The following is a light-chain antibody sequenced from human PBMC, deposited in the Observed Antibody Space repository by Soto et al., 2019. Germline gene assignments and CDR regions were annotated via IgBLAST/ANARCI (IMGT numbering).Light chain of an antibody. CDR1: QSISSW. Sequence: DIQMTQSPSTLSASVGDRVTITCRASQSISSWLAWYQQKPGKDPKLLIYKASSLESGVPSRCSGSGSGTEFTLTISSLQPDDFATYYCQQYNSYPLTFGGGTKVEIK. J-gene: IGKJ4*01. CDR3: QQYNSYPLT. CDR2: KAS. V-gene: IGKV1-5*03.